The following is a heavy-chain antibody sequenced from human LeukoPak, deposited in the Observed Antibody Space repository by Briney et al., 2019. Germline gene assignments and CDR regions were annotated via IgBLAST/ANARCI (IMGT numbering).Heavy chain of an antibody. Sequence: GGSLRLSCAASGFTFSSYGMHWVRQAPGKGLEWVAFIRYDGSNKYYADSVKGRFTISRDNSKNTLYLQMNSLRAEDTAVYYCAKVYYYDSSGYSPPFDIWGQGTMVTVSS. J-gene: IGHJ3*02. CDR3: AKVYYYDSSGYSPPFDI. D-gene: IGHD3-22*01. V-gene: IGHV3-30*02. CDR2: IRYDGSNK. CDR1: GFTFSSYG.